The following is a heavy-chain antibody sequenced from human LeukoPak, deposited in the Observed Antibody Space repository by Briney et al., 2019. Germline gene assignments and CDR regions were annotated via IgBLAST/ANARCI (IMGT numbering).Heavy chain of an antibody. CDR2: IYYSGST. Sequence: SETLSLTCTVSGGSISSSSYYWGWIRQPPGKGLEWIGSIYYSGSTYYNPSLKSRVTISVDTSKNQFSLKLSSVTAADTAVYYCARDPRYCSGGSCYIPFDYWGQGTLVTVSS. CDR3: ARDPRYCSGGSCYIPFDY. D-gene: IGHD2-15*01. V-gene: IGHV4-39*07. CDR1: GGSISSSSYY. J-gene: IGHJ4*02.